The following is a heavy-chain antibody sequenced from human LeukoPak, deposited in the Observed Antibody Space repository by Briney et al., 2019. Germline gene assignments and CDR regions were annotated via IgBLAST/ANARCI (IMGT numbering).Heavy chain of an antibody. D-gene: IGHD6-6*01. CDR3: FCLIEYSSSSGPYYYGMDV. V-gene: IGHV3-11*01. Sequence: PGGSLRLSCAASGFTFSDYYMSWIRQAPGKGLEWVSYISSSGSTIYYADSVKGRFTISRDNAKNSLYLQMNSLRAEDTAVYYCFCLIEYSSSSGPYYYGMDVWGQGTTVTVSS. CDR2: ISSSGSTI. CDR1: GFTFSDYY. J-gene: IGHJ6*02.